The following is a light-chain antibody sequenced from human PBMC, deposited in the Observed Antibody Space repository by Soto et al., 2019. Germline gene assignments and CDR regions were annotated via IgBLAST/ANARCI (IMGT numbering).Light chain of an antibody. CDR3: CSYAGRSSVI. Sequence: QSALTQPASVSGSPGQSITISCTGTAGYIGTYNLVSWYQQHPGRAPKLIIFEGNKRPSGLSNRFSASKSGNTASLAISGLQAEDEADYHCCSYAGRSSVICGGGTKLTVL. CDR2: EGN. J-gene: IGLJ2*01. CDR1: AGYIGTYNL. V-gene: IGLV2-23*01.